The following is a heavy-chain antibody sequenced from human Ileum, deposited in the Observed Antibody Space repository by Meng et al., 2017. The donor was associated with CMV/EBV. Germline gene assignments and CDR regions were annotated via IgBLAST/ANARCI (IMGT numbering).Heavy chain of an antibody. CDR1: GGSIGTGNYY. CDR2: IYHSGSV. J-gene: IGHJ5*02. V-gene: IGHV4-39*07. D-gene: IGHD2-2*01. Sequence: GSLRLSCTVSGGSIGTGNYYWGWIRQPPGKGLEWIGSIYHSGSVYYNPSLKSRVTMSVDTPKNQFSLRLRSVTAADTAVYYCARDGVVLRLIWFDPWGQGTRVTVSS. CDR3: ARDGVVLRLIWFDP.